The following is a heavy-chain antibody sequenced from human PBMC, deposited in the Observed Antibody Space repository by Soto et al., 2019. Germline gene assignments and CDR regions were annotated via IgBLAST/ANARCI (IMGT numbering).Heavy chain of an antibody. CDR3: TSRRDWTAVDPFDY. CDR1: GYTFTGYY. V-gene: IGHV1-2*04. J-gene: IGHJ4*02. CDR2: INPNSGGT. Sequence: ASVKVSCKASGYTFTGYYIHWVRQAPGQGLEWMGWINPNSGGTNYAQKFQGWVTMTRDTSISTAYMELSRLRSDDTAVYYCTSRRDWTAVDPFDYWGLGTLVTVSS. D-gene: IGHD5-18*01.